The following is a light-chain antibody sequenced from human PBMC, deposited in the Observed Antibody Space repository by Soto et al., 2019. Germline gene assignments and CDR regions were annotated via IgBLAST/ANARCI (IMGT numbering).Light chain of an antibody. CDR1: QSVTSNV. V-gene: IGKV3-20*01. Sequence: IVLTQSPGTLSLSPGERATLSCRASQSVTSNVLAWYQQKPGQAPRLLIYGASSRATGIPDRFSGSGSGTDFTLTISRLEPEDFAVYYCQQYGSSPRTFGQGTKVDVK. J-gene: IGKJ1*01. CDR3: QQYGSSPRT. CDR2: GAS.